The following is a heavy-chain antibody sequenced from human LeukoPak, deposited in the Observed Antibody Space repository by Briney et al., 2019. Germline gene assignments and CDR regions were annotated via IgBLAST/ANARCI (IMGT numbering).Heavy chain of an antibody. CDR3: ARDRVAAGDDAFDI. D-gene: IGHD6-13*01. CDR2: ISYDGSNK. J-gene: IGHJ3*02. Sequence: GRPLRLSCAASGFTCSSYAMHWGRQAPGKRLGWVSVISYDGSNKYYADSVKGRFTISRDNSKNTLYLQMNSLRAEDTAVYYCARDRVAAGDDAFDIWGQGTMVTVSS. CDR1: GFTCSSYA. V-gene: IGHV3-30*04.